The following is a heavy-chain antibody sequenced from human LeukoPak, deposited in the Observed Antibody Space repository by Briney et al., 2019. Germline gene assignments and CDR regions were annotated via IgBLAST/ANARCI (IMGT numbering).Heavy chain of an antibody. J-gene: IGHJ5*02. Sequence: PGGSLRLSYAASGFTFSSYWMSWVRQAPGKGLEWVANIKQDGSEKYYVDSVKGRFTISRDNAKNSLYLQMNSLRAEDTAVYYCARVLYYYGSGTAPCWFDPWGQGTLVTVSS. CDR1: GFTFSSYW. V-gene: IGHV3-7*04. CDR3: ARVLYYYGSGTAPCWFDP. D-gene: IGHD3-10*01. CDR2: IKQDGSEK.